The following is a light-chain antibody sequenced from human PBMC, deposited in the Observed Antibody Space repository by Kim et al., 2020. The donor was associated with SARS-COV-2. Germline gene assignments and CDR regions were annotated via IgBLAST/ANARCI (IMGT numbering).Light chain of an antibody. J-gene: IGLJ6*01. V-gene: IGLV10-54*02. CDR1: SNFFGNQG. CDR3: SALDSSLSEGV. Sequence: RPTATLTPTGNSNFFGNQGSLWLQQLLGHPPNLLSYRNNHRPSGISERFSASRSGNTASLTITGLQPEDEADYYCSALDSSLSEGVLGSGTKVTVL. CDR2: RNN.